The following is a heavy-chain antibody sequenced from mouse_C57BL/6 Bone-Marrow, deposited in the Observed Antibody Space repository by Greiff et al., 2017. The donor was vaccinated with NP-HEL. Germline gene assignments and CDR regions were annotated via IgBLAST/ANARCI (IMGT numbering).Heavy chain of an antibody. CDR1: GFTFSSYG. CDR2: ISSGGSYT. CDR3: ARHRGVYDGYYGGYFDV. D-gene: IGHD2-3*01. J-gene: IGHJ1*03. V-gene: IGHV5-6*01. Sequence: EVKLMESGGDLVKPGGSLKLSCAASGFTFSSYGMSWVRQTPDKRLEWVATISSGGSYTYYPDSVKGRFTISRDNAKNTLYLQMSSLTSEDTAMYYCARHRGVYDGYYGGYFDVGGTGTTVTVSS.